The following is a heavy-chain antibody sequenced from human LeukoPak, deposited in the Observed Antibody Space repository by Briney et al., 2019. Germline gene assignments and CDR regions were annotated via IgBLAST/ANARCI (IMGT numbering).Heavy chain of an antibody. D-gene: IGHD3-10*01. CDR3: AKTAYYYGSGSPLLDY. CDR2: ISGSGGSA. J-gene: IGHJ4*02. V-gene: IGHV3-23*01. Sequence: GGSLRLSCAASGFTFSSYAMSWVRQAPGRGLEWVSAISGSGGSAYYADSVKGRFTISRDNSKNTLYLQMNSLRAEDTAVYYCAKTAYYYGSGSPLLDYWGQGTLVTVS. CDR1: GFTFSSYA.